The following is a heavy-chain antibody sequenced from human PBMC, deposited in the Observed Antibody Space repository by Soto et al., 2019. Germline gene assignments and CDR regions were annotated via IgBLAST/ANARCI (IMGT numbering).Heavy chain of an antibody. CDR1: GFTFSSYA. CDR3: ATVGRVGYDFWSGYLKESY. V-gene: IGHV3-23*01. D-gene: IGHD3-3*01. J-gene: IGHJ4*02. CDR2: ISGGGGNT. Sequence: EVQMLESGGGLIQPGGSLRLSCAASGFTFSSYAMNWVRQAPGRGLEWVSSISGGGGNTAYADSVKGRFTISRDNSKKTLYLQMNNLRAEDTAVYYCATVGRVGYDFWSGYLKESYWGEGPLVTLSS.